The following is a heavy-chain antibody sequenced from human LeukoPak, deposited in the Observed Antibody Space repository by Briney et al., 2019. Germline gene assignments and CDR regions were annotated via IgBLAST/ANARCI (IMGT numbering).Heavy chain of an antibody. J-gene: IGHJ4*02. CDR1: GFILRSYA. CDR3: AKVLPGPFHY. CDR2: TQHDGDDK. V-gene: IGHV3-30*02. D-gene: IGHD1-1*01. Sequence: GGSLRHSCEASGFILRSYAMHWVRQAPGKGLEWVAFTQHDGDDKYYADSVKGRFTISRDNSKNTLYLQMNSLRAEDTAVYYCAKVLPGPFHYWGQGTLVTVSS.